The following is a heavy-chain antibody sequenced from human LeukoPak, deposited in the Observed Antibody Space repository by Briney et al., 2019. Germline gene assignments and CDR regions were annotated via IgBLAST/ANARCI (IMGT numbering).Heavy chain of an antibody. CDR3: ARRSMVRGVDAFDI. J-gene: IGHJ3*02. CDR2: INPNSGGT. D-gene: IGHD3-10*01. CDR1: GYTFSGYY. V-gene: IGHV1-2*02. Sequence: ASVKVSCKASGYTFSGYYMHWVRQAPGQGLEWMGWINPNSGGTTYAQKFQGRVTMTRDTSISTAYMELSRLRSDDTAVYYCARRSMVRGVDAFDIWGQGTMVTVSS.